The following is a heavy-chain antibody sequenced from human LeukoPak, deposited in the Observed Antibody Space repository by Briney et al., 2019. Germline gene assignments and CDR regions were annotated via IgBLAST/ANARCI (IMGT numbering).Heavy chain of an antibody. CDR1: GFTFSNAW. J-gene: IGHJ4*02. D-gene: IGHD6-13*01. V-gene: IGHV3-15*01. CDR3: TTDGVMGSSWYGGDY. CDR2: IKSKTDGGTT. Sequence: PGGSLRLSCAASGFTFSNAWMSWVRQAPGKGLEWVGRIKSKTDGGTTDYAAPVKGRFTISRDDSKNTLYLQMNSLKTEDTAVYYCTTDGVMGSSWYGGDYWGQGTLVTVSS.